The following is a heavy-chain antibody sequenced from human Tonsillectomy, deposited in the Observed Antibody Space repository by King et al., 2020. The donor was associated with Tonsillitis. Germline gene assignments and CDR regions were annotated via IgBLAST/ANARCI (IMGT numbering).Heavy chain of an antibody. J-gene: IGHJ4*02. V-gene: IGHV4-34*01. Sequence: VQLQQWGAGLLKPSETLSLTCAVYDESFSGYFWTWIRQSPGKGLEWIGEINHSGSANYNPSLKSRVTISVDKSKKQFSLKLSSVTAADTAVYYCARGPGDDHLWGRYRPLDHWGQGTLVTVSA. CDR2: INHSGSA. D-gene: IGHD3-16*02. CDR1: DESFSGYF. CDR3: ARGPGDDHLWGRYRPLDH.